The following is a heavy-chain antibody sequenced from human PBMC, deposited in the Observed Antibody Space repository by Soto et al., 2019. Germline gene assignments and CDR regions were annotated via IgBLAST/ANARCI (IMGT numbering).Heavy chain of an antibody. Sequence: GGSLRLSCAASGFTFRSNWMSWVRQAPGKGLEWVANIKQVGSEKYYVDSVKGRFTISRDSAKNSLYLQMNSLRAEDTAVYYCATSGGGWLQPPVWGQGTLVTVSS. J-gene: IGHJ4*02. CDR3: ATSGGGWLQPPV. D-gene: IGHD5-12*01. CDR2: IKQVGSEK. V-gene: IGHV3-7*03. CDR1: GFTFRSNW.